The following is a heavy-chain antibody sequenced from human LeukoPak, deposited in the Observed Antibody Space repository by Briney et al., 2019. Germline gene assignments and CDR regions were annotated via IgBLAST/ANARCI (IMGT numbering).Heavy chain of an antibody. CDR2: IYPNNGGT. V-gene: IGHV1-2*02. D-gene: IGHD3-3*01. J-gene: IGHJ4*02. CDR3: ASVTWSDKFSDFDY. Sequence: ASVKVSCKSSGYTFTGYHIHWVRQAPGQGLEWMGWIYPNNGGTKYAQKFQDRVTMTRDTSITTAYMELSRLRSDDTAVYYCASVTWSDKFSDFDYWGEGTLVTVSS. CDR1: GYTFTGYH.